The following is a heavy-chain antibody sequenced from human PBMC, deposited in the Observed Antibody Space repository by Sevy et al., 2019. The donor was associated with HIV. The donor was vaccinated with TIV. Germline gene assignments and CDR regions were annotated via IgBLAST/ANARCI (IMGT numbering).Heavy chain of an antibody. D-gene: IGHD5-12*01. J-gene: IGHJ4*02. Sequence: GRSLRLSCAASGFTFSSYAMHWVRQAPGKGLEWVAVISYDGSNKYYADSVKGRFTISRDNSKNTLYLQMNSLRAEDTAVYYCARDGPAPGKKRWLQFSFDYWGQGTLVTVSS. CDR2: ISYDGSNK. CDR3: ARDGPAPGKKRWLQFSFDY. V-gene: IGHV3-30*04. CDR1: GFTFSSYA.